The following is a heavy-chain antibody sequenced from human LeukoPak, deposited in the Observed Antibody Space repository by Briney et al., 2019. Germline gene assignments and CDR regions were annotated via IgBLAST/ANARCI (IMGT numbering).Heavy chain of an antibody. V-gene: IGHV3-23*01. Sequence: PGGSLRLSCAASGFTFNNYLMSLVRQAPGKGLEWVSVLFTGGGRTLYADSVKGRFTISGDTSRTTLYLQMNGLRAEDTAVYYCAKECDYSPGHKFDLWGQGTLVTVSS. CDR2: LFTGGGRT. D-gene: IGHD3-10*01. CDR1: GFTFNNYL. CDR3: AKECDYSPGHKFDL. J-gene: IGHJ4*02.